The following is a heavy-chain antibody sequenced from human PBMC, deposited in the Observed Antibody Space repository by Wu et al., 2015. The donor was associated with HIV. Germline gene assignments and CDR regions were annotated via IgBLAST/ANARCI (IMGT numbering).Heavy chain of an antibody. CDR3: ARDPHYSNYYALDV. Sequence: QVQLVQPGAEVKKPGGSVRVSCKASGYTFTSYYLHWVRQAPGQGLEWMGIINPIGGSTTYAPKFQDRVTMTRDTSTSTVHMELSSLRSDDTAVYYCARDPHYSNYYALDVWGQGTTVTVSS. V-gene: IGHV1-46*01. J-gene: IGHJ6*02. CDR1: GYTFTSYY. CDR2: INPIGGST.